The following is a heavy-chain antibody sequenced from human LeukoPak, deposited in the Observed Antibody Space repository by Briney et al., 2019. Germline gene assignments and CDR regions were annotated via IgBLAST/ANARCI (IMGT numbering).Heavy chain of an antibody. CDR3: ARGRYDSSGYPFDY. V-gene: IGHV3-33*01. D-gene: IGHD3-22*01. CDR1: GFTFSSYG. J-gene: IGHJ4*02. CDR2: IWYDGSNK. Sequence: GGSLRLSCAASGFTFSSYGMHWVRQAPGKGLEWVAVIWYDGSNKYYADSVKGRFTISRDNSKNTLYLQMNSLGAEDTAVYYCARGRYDSSGYPFDYWGQGTLVTVSS.